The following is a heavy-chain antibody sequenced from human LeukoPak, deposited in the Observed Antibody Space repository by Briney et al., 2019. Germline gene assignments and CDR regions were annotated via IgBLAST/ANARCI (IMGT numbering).Heavy chain of an antibody. CDR3: ATWDVAAAGSGYYYYYMDV. CDR1: GFTFSDYY. D-gene: IGHD6-13*01. J-gene: IGHJ6*03. CDR2: ISSSGSTI. Sequence: GGSLRLSCAASGFTFSDYYMSWIRQAPGKGLEWVSYISSSGSTIYYADSVKGRFTISRDNAKNSLYLQMNSLRAEDTAVYYCATWDVAAAGSGYYYYYMDVWGKGTTATVSS. V-gene: IGHV3-11*01.